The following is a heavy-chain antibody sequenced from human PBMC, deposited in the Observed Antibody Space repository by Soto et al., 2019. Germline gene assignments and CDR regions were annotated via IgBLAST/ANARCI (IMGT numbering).Heavy chain of an antibody. D-gene: IGHD3-16*01. Sequence: VGSLRLSCAASGFTFSSYSMNWVRQAPGKGLEWVSYISSSSSTIYYADSVKGRFTISRDNAKNSLYLQMNSLRDEDTAVYYCARDDYDYVWGSYSSYYFDYWGQGTLVTVSS. CDR2: ISSSSSTI. V-gene: IGHV3-48*02. CDR3: ARDDYDYVWGSYSSYYFDY. J-gene: IGHJ4*02. CDR1: GFTFSSYS.